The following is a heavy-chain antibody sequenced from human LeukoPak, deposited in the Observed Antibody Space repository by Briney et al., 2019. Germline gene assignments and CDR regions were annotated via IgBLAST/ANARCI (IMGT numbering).Heavy chain of an antibody. D-gene: IGHD4-11*01. CDR1: GGTFSSYT. Sequence: GASVKVSCKASGGTFSSYTISWVRQAPGQGLERMGRIIPILGIANYAQKFQGRVTITADKSTSTAYMELSSLRSEDTAVYYCARSSNYDDWFDPWGQGTLVTVSS. CDR2: IIPILGIA. V-gene: IGHV1-69*02. J-gene: IGHJ5*02. CDR3: ARSSNYDDWFDP.